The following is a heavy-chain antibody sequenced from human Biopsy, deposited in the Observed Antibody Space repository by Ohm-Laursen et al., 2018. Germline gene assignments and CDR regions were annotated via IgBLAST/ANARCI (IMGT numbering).Heavy chain of an antibody. Sequence: SVKASCKASGGTFINYAISWVRQAPGQGLEWMGGIIPMFGIANYAQMFQGRVTISADESTSTSYMELSSLTTEDTAIYYCARGPHSGSHSCFDYWGRGTLVTVSS. J-gene: IGHJ4*02. CDR3: ARGPHSGSHSCFDY. V-gene: IGHV1-69*13. D-gene: IGHD1-26*01. CDR2: IIPMFGIA. CDR1: GGTFINYA.